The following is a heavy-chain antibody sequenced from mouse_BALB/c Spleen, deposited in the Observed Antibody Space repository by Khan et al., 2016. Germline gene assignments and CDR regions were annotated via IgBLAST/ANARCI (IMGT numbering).Heavy chain of an antibody. CDR3: ARGLYDGYF. CDR1: GYTITDYV. Sequence: QVQLQQPGPELVKHGASVKMSCKASGYTITDYVITWVKQRTGQGLEWIGEIFPGSGSTYYHEKFKGKATLTADKSSNTVYMQVSSLTSEDSAVYFCARGLYDGYFWGQGTTLTVSS. J-gene: IGHJ2*01. V-gene: IGHV1-77*01. D-gene: IGHD2-3*01. CDR2: IFPGSGST.